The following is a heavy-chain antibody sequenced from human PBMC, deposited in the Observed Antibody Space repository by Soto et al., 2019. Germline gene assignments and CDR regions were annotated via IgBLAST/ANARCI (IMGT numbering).Heavy chain of an antibody. J-gene: IGHJ6*02. D-gene: IGHD7-27*01. V-gene: IGHV4-31*03. CDR1: GGSINSDIYY. CDR3: ARDHWESGYYHYGMEV. Sequence: QVQLQESGPGLVKPSQTLSLTCTVSGGSINSDIYYWSWVRQHPGKGLEWIGYISYSGSTYYNPPPKYRVNISVISSKNQCSLTLSSVTAAHNAVYYCARDHWESGYYHYGMEVWGQGTTVTVSS. CDR2: ISYSGST.